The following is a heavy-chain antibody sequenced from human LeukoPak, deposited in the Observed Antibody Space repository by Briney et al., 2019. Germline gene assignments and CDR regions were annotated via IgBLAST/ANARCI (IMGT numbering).Heavy chain of an antibody. D-gene: IGHD6-19*01. J-gene: IGHJ4*02. V-gene: IGHV3-23*01. CDR3: AKDYSSGLYFDY. CDR1: GFTFGSYA. CDR2: ISGSGGNT. Sequence: GGSLRLSCAASGFTFGSYAMSWVRKAPGKGLEWVSAISGSGGNTYYADSVKGRFTISRDNSKNTLYLQMNSLRAEDTAVYYCAKDYSSGLYFDYWGQGTLVTVSS.